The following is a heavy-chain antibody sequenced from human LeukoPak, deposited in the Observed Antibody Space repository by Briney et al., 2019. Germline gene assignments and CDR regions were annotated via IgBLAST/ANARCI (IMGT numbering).Heavy chain of an antibody. V-gene: IGHV4-30-2*01. CDR1: GGSISSGGYS. CDR3: ARRVGYCSGGSCYSGRGAYYYYMDV. D-gene: IGHD2-15*01. Sequence: SETLSLTCAVSGGSISSGGYSWSWIRQPPGKGLEWIGYIYHSGSTYYNPSLKSRVTISVDRSKNQFSLKLSSVTAADTAVYYCARRVGYCSGGSCYSGRGAYYYYMDVWGKGTTVTVSS. J-gene: IGHJ6*03. CDR2: IYHSGST.